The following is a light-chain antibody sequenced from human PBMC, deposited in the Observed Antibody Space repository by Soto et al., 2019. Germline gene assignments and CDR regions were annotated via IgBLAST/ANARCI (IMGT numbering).Light chain of an antibody. CDR1: SSNIGNNY. CDR3: GTWDSSLSASV. Sequence: QCVLTQPPSVSASPVQKVTISCSGSSSNIGNNYVSWYQQLPGTAPKLLIYENNKRPSGIPDRFSGSKFGTPATLGITGLQTGDEADYYCGTWDSSLSASVFGTGTKVTVL. J-gene: IGLJ1*01. V-gene: IGLV1-51*02. CDR2: ENN.